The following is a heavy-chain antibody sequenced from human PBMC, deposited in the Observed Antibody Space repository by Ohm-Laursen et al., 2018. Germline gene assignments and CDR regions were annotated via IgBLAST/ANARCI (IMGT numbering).Heavy chain of an antibody. Sequence: SLRLSCSASGFTFSSYAMSWVRQAPGKGLEWVSPISGSGGSTYYADSVKGRFTISRDNSKNTLYLQMNSLRAEDTAVYYCAKDRPNHPYYYDSSGYSGLGYWGQGTLVTVSS. D-gene: IGHD3-22*01. CDR2: ISGSGGST. J-gene: IGHJ4*02. CDR1: GFTFSSYA. CDR3: AKDRPNHPYYYDSSGYSGLGY. V-gene: IGHV3-23*01.